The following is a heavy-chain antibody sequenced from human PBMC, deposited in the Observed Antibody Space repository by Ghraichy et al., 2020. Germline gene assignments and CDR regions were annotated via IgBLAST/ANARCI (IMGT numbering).Heavy chain of an antibody. CDR1: GGSISSSSYY. V-gene: IGHV4-39*01. J-gene: IGHJ5*02. D-gene: IGHD1-26*01. CDR3: ARRMAVGEVLFGTNWFDP. Sequence: SETLSLTCTVSGGSISSSSYYWGWIRQPPGKGLEWIGSIYYSGSTYYNPSLKSRVTISVDTSKNQFSLKLSSVTAADTAVYYCARRMAVGEVLFGTNWFDPWGQGTLVTVSS. CDR2: IYYSGST.